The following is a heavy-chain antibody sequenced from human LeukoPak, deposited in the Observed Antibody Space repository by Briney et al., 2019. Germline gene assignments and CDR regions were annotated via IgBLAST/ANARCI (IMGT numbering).Heavy chain of an antibody. CDR2: IIPILGVA. D-gene: IGHD3-9*01. CDR1: GGTFSSYA. Sequence: SVKVSCKASGGTFSSYAISWVRQAPGQGLEWMGRIIPILGVADYAQKFQGRVTITADKSTSTAYMELSSLRSEDTAVYYCARGLRYFDWLLAFDYWGQGTLVTVSS. J-gene: IGHJ4*02. CDR3: ARGLRYFDWLLAFDY. V-gene: IGHV1-69*04.